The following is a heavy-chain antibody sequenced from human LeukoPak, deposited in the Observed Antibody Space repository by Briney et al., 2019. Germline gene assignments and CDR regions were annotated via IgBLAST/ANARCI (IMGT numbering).Heavy chain of an antibody. CDR1: GYTFTGYF. CDR2: INPNSGGT. J-gene: IGHJ4*02. CDR3: ARAGEWFGELLLDY. D-gene: IGHD3-10*01. Sequence: ASVKVSCKASGYTFTGYFMHWVRQAPGQGLGWMGWINPNSGGTNYAQKFQGRVTMTRDTSISTAYMELSRLRSDDTAAYYCARAGEWFGELLLDYWGQGTLVTVSS. V-gene: IGHV1-2*02.